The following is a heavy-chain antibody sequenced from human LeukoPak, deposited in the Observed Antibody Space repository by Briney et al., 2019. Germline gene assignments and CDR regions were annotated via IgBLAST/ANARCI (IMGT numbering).Heavy chain of an antibody. Sequence: PGGSLRLSCAASGFTFSSYWMHWVRQAPGKWLVWVSRVKSDGSSTNYADSVKGRFTVSRDNAKNTLILQMNSLRAEDTAVYYCARGGSPPEALGDTFDVWGHGTLVTVSS. J-gene: IGHJ3*01. CDR2: VKSDGSST. CDR3: ARGGSPPEALGDTFDV. V-gene: IGHV3-74*01. D-gene: IGHD1-26*01. CDR1: GFTFSSYW.